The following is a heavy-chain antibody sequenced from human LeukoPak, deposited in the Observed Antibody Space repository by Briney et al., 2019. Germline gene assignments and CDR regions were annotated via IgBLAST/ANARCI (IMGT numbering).Heavy chain of an antibody. V-gene: IGHV1-18*01. D-gene: IGHD1-26*01. CDR2: ISAYNGHT. CDR1: GYTFTSYG. CDR3: ARGGRWELPRPYAFDI. Sequence: ASVKVSCKASGYTFTSYGISWVRQAPGQGLEWMGWISAYNGHTNYAQKLQGRVTMTTDTSTSTAYMELRSLRSDYTAVYYCARGGRWELPRPYAFDIWGQGTMVTVSS. J-gene: IGHJ3*02.